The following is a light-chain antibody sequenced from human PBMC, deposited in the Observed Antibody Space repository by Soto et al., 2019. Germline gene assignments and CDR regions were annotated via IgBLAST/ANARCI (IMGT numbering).Light chain of an antibody. V-gene: IGKV1-39*01. CDR1: QDIANF. CDR3: HQSLSSPYS. CDR2: AAS. J-gene: IGKJ2*03. Sequence: IQMTHSPSSLSASVGDRVTITCRASQDIANFLHWYQHKPGKAPRLLIYAASNLQRGVPSRFSGRGSGTGFTLTINSLEPEDFASYYCHQSLSSPYSFGPGTKVDIK.